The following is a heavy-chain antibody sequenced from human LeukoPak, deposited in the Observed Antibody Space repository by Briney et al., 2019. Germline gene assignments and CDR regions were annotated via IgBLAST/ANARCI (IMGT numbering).Heavy chain of an antibody. V-gene: IGHV3-33*01. CDR1: GFTFSSYG. Sequence: GGSLRLSCAASGFTFSSYGMHWVRQAPGKGLEWVAVIWYDGSNKYYADSVKGRFAISRDNSKNTLYLQMNSLRAEDTAVYYCARDWPGGSPDYWGQGTLVTVSS. D-gene: IGHD3/OR15-3a*01. J-gene: IGHJ4*02. CDR3: ARDWPGGSPDY. CDR2: IWYDGSNK.